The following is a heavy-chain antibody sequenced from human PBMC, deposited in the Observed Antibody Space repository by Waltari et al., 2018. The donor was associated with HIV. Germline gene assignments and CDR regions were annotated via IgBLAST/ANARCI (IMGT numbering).Heavy chain of an antibody. CDR3: ATTVWNYYYYGMDV. CDR1: GGTFSSYA. V-gene: IGHV1-69*04. D-gene: IGHD4-4*01. Sequence: QVQLVQSGAEVKKPGSSVKVSCKASGGTFSSYAISWVRKAPGQGLEWMGRIIPILGIANYAQKFQGRVTITADKSTSTAYMELSSLRSEDTAVYYCATTVWNYYYYGMDVWGQGTTVTVSS. CDR2: IIPILGIA. J-gene: IGHJ6*02.